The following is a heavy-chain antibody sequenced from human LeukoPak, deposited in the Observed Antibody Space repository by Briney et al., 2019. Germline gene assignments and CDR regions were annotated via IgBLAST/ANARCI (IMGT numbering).Heavy chain of an antibody. Sequence: SVKVSCKASGFTFSSSAVQWVRQARGQRLEWIGWIVAGSGNTNYAQKFQERVTISRDMSTSTVHMELSSLRSEDTAVYYCAAATGATAGSYAFDIWGQGTMVTVSS. D-gene: IGHD1-26*01. CDR1: GFTFSSSA. CDR3: AAATGATAGSYAFDI. V-gene: IGHV1-58*01. J-gene: IGHJ3*02. CDR2: IVAGSGNT.